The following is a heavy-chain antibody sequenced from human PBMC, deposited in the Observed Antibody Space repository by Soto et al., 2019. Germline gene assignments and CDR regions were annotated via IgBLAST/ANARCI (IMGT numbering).Heavy chain of an antibody. CDR3: ANTLMVLEQYYFDF. D-gene: IGHD1-1*01. J-gene: IGHJ4*02. Sequence: PGGSLRLSCAASGFTFSNYATSWVRQAPGKGLEWVSSISGSGRVTYYAHSVKGRFTISRDNSKNTLYLQMNSLRAEDTAVYYCANTLMVLEQYYFDFWGQGTPVTVSS. CDR2: ISGSGRVT. CDR1: GFTFSNYA. V-gene: IGHV3-23*01.